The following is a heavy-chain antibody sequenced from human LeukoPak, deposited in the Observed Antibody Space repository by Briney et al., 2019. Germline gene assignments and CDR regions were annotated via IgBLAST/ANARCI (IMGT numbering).Heavy chain of an antibody. CDR3: AREVYDGVLDY. V-gene: IGHV3-7*01. Sequence: GGSLRLSCAASGFTFSSYWMSWVRQAPGKGLEWVANIKQDGSEKYYVDSVKGRFTISRDNAKNSLYLQMSSLRAEDTAVYYCAREVYDGVLDYWGQGTLVTVSS. D-gene: IGHD3-3*01. J-gene: IGHJ4*02. CDR1: GFTFSSYW. CDR2: IKQDGSEK.